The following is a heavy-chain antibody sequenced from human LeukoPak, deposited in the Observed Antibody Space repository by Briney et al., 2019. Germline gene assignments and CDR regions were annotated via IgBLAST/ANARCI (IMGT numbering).Heavy chain of an antibody. Sequence: SQTLSLTCTVSGGSISSGGHYWSWIRQHPGKGLEWIGYIYYSGSTYYNPSLKSRVTISVDTSKNQFSLKLSSVTAADTAVYYCARGNDFLSGYSYATWGQGTLVTVSS. J-gene: IGHJ5*02. CDR1: GGSISSGGHY. D-gene: IGHD3-3*01. V-gene: IGHV4-31*03. CDR2: IYYSGST. CDR3: ARGNDFLSGYSYAT.